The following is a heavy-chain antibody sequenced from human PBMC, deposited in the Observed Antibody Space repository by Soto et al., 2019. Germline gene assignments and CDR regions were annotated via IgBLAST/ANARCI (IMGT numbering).Heavy chain of an antibody. CDR2: TYYRSKWYN. V-gene: IGHV6-1*01. J-gene: IGHJ5*02. CDR1: WGSVSRNSDA. Sequence: PSQIFSLTCAISWGSVSRNSDAWNCIRQSPSRGLEWLGRTYYRSKWYNDYAVSVKSRITINPDTSKNQFSLQLNSVTPEETAVYYCARDPVSGFWFDPWAQGTLVAVSS. CDR3: ARDPVSGFWFDP. D-gene: IGHD3-10*01.